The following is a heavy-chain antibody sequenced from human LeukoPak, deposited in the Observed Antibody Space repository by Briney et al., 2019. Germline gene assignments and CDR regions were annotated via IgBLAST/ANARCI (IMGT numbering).Heavy chain of an antibody. J-gene: IGHJ1*01. V-gene: IGHV3-30*03. CDR2: ISYDGSTK. CDR1: GFIFENYG. D-gene: IGHD3-9*01. CDR3: ATDAYFDMRGGPRR. Sequence: GGSLRLSCAASGFIFENYGMHWVRQAPGQGLQWVAVISYDGSTKYYGDSVKGRFTISRDNSKNTLFLELNSLRAEDTAVYYCATDAYFDMRGGPRRWGQGTLVSVSS.